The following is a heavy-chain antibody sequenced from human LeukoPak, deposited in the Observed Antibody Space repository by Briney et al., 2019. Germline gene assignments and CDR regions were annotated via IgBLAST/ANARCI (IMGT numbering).Heavy chain of an antibody. J-gene: IGHJ2*01. CDR1: GFTFGTYG. Sequence: GGSLRLSCEASGFTFGTYGMTWVRQAPGKGLEWVSGITGSSTWTYYADSVRGRFTISRDNSKNTLHLQMNNLAADDTAIYYCARELVSLGTGYFDLWGRGTLVTVSS. V-gene: IGHV3-23*01. D-gene: IGHD7-27*01. CDR3: ARELVSLGTGYFDL. CDR2: ITGSSTWT.